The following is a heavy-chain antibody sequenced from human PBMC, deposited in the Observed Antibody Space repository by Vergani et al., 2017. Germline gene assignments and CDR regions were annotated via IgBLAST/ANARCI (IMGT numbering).Heavy chain of an antibody. Sequence: QLQLQESGPGLVKPSETLSLTCTVSGGSISSSSYYWGWIRQPPGKGLEWIGSIYYSGSTYYNPSLKSRVTISVDTSKNQFSLKLSSVTAADTAVYYCARELRFLELFYYYYMDVWGKGTTVTVSS. CDR1: GGSISSSSYY. J-gene: IGHJ6*03. CDR3: ARELRFLELFYYYYMDV. V-gene: IGHV4-39*02. CDR2: IYYSGST. D-gene: IGHD3-3*01.